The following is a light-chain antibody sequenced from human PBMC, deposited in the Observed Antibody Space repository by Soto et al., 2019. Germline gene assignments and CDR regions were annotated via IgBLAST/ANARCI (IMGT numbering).Light chain of an antibody. CDR1: QSISSTY. J-gene: IGKJ1*01. Sequence: EIVLTQSPGTLSVSPGERATLSCRASQSISSTYLAWYQQKPGQAPRLLIYGASNRATGIPDRFSGSGSGTGFTLTLSRLDPEDFAVYYCQQYQSSLKTFGQGTKV. CDR3: QQYQSSLKT. V-gene: IGKV3-20*01. CDR2: GAS.